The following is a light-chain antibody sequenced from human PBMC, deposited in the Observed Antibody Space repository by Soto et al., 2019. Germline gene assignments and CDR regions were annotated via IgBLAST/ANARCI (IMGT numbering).Light chain of an antibody. V-gene: IGKV3-20*01. CDR3: QQYGSSPRT. CDR1: QSVSSSS. J-gene: IGKJ1*01. Sequence: ENVLTQAPSALSLSPGERATLFCRASQSVSSSSLAWYQQKPGQAPRLLMYGASSRATGIPDRFSGSGSGTDFTLTIRTLEPEDFAVYYCQQYGSSPRTFGQGTKVDIK. CDR2: GAS.